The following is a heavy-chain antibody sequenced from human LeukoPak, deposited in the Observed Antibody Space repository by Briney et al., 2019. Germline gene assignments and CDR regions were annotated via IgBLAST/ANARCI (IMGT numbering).Heavy chain of an antibody. J-gene: IGHJ4*02. V-gene: IGHV3-30*18. CDR3: AKWHLYYYDSSGLPIDY. CDR1: GFTFSSYW. CDR2: ISYDGSNK. Sequence: GGSLRLSCGASGFTFSSYWMTWVRQAPGKGLEWVAVISYDGSNKYYADSVKGRFTISRDNSKNTLYLQMNSLRAEDTAVYYCAKWHLYYYDSSGLPIDYWGQGTLVTVSS. D-gene: IGHD3-22*01.